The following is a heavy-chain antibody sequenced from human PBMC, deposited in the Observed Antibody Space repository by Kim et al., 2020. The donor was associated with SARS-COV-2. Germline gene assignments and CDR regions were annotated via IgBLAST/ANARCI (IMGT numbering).Heavy chain of an antibody. CDR1: GGSISSSNW. J-gene: IGHJ4*02. V-gene: IGHV4-4*02. Sequence: SETLSLTCAVSGGSISSSNWWSWVRQPPGKGLEWIGEIYHSGSTNYNPSLKSRVTISVDKSKNPFSLKLSTVTAANTAVYYCARHESDYYDSSGYYDYWGQGTLGTVSS. CDR2: IYHSGST. CDR3: ARHESDYYDSSGYYDY. D-gene: IGHD3-22*01.